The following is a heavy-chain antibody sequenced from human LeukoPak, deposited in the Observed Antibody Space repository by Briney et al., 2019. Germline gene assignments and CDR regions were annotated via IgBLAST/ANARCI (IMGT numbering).Heavy chain of an antibody. V-gene: IGHV1-69*05. CDR1: GGTFSSYA. CDR3: ARNPFWSGYLEGFDP. J-gene: IGHJ5*02. D-gene: IGHD3-3*01. CDR2: IIPIFGTA. Sequence: SAKVSCKASGGTFSSYAISWVRQAPGQGLEWMGGIIPIFGTANYAQKFQGRVTITTDESTSTAYMELSSLRSEDTAVYYCARNPFWSGYLEGFDPWGQGTLVTVSS.